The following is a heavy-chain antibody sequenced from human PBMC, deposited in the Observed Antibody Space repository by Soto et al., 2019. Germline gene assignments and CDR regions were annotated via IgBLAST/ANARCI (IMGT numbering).Heavy chain of an antibody. CDR2: IYYSGST. D-gene: IGHD2-2*01. CDR3: ARGGQVVPGDNFDY. Sequence: QVQLQESGPGLVKPSQTLSLTCTVSGASISSGGYYWSWIRQHPGKGLEWIGYIYYSGSTYYKPSLKSLVTIXXXTXXNQFSLKLSSVTAADTAVYYCARGGQVVPGDNFDYWGQGTLVTVSS. CDR1: GASISSGGYY. V-gene: IGHV4-31*01. J-gene: IGHJ4*02.